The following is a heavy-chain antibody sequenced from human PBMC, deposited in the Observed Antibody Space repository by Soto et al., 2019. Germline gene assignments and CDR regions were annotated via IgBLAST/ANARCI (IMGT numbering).Heavy chain of an antibody. CDR2: IYYSGST. Sequence: SETLSLTCTVSGGSISSGDYYWSWIRQPPGKGLEWIGYIYYSGSTYYNPSLKSRVTISVDTSKNQFSLKLRCVTAAATVVYYCARVGARPVDYLGRGNLVVVAS. CDR1: GGSISSGDYY. J-gene: IGHJ4*02. D-gene: IGHD6-6*01. V-gene: IGHV4-30-4*01. CDR3: ARVGARPVDY.